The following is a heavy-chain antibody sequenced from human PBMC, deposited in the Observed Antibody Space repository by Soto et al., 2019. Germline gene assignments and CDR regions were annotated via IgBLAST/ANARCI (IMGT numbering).Heavy chain of an antibody. CDR1: GGSISSGGYY. V-gene: IGHV4-61*08. J-gene: IGHJ4*02. CDR2: IHYSGNT. Sequence: SETLSLTCTVSGGSISSGGYYWSWIRQHPGKGLEWIGYIHYSGNTKYNPSLKSRVTISADTSKNQFSLKLSSVTAADTAVYYCARGHYDFWSGYFATIDYWGQGTLVTVSS. CDR3: ARGHYDFWSGYFATIDY. D-gene: IGHD3-3*01.